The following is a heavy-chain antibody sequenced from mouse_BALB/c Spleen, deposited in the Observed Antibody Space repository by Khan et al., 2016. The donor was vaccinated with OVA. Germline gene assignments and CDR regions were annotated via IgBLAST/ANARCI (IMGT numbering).Heavy chain of an antibody. Sequence: VQLQESGAELAKPGASVKMSCKASGYTFTSYWMHWVKQRPGQGLEWIGYINPSTDYTEYNQKFKDKATLTADKSSSTAYMQLTSLTSEASAVYYSTSRGSSSAWFTSWGQGTLVTVSA. J-gene: IGHJ3*01. CDR3: TSRGSSSAWFTS. V-gene: IGHV1-7*01. CDR2: INPSTDYT. D-gene: IGHD1-1*01. CDR1: GYTFTSYW.